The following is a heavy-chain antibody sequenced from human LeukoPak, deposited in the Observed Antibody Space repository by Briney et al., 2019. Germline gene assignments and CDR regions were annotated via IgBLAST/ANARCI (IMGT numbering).Heavy chain of an antibody. V-gene: IGHV1-69*04. CDR2: IIPILGIA. CDR1: GYTFTGYY. J-gene: IGHJ4*02. CDR3: ARDLGNY. Sequence: GASVKVSCKASGYTFTGYYMHWVRQAPGQGLEWMGRIIPILGIANYAQKFQGRVTITADKSTSTAYMELSSLRSEDTAVYYCARDLGNYWGQGTLVTVSS.